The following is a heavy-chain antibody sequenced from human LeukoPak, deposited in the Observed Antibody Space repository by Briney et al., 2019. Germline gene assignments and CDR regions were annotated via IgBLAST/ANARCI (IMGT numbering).Heavy chain of an antibody. CDR3: ARGLRRDYVNY. CDR1: GFTFSSYW. J-gene: IGHJ4*02. CDR2: IKQDGSEK. D-gene: IGHD4-17*01. Sequence: GGSLRLSCAASGFTFSSYWMSWVRQAPGKGLEWVANIKQDGSEKYYVDSVKGRLTISRDNAKNSLYLQMNSLRAEDTAVYYCARGLRRDYVNYWGQGTLVTVST. V-gene: IGHV3-7*01.